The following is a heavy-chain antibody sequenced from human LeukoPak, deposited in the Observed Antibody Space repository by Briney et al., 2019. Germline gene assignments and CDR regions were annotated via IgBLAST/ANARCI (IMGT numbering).Heavy chain of an antibody. J-gene: IGHJ4*02. D-gene: IGHD4-23*01. CDR3: ARDLYGGTSATFDY. Sequence: ASVKVSCKVSGYPFPAYYIYWVRQAPGQGLEWMGWINPNSGGTYYAQKFQGRVTMTSDTSISSAYMKLSRLRSDDRAVYYCARDLYGGTSATFDYWGQGTLVTVSS. V-gene: IGHV1-2*02. CDR1: GYPFPAYY. CDR2: INPNSGGT.